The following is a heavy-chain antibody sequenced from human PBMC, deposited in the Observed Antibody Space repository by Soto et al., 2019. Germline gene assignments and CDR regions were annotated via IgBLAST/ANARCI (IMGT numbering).Heavy chain of an antibody. D-gene: IGHD3-3*01. Sequence: PSETLSLTCTVSGGSVRSSNYYWAWIRQPPGKGLEWIGSIRYGGNTYSNPSLKSRLTISVDTSNNQLSLRMSSVTAADTAIYYCATRNIDFWSGYKYFYYGMDVWGQGTTVT. CDR3: ATRNIDFWSGYKYFYYGMDV. CDR1: GGSVRSSNYY. CDR2: IRYGGNT. V-gene: IGHV4-39*01. J-gene: IGHJ6*02.